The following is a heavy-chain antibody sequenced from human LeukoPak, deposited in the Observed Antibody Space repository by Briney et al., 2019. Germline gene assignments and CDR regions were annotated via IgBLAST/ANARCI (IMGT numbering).Heavy chain of an antibody. CDR2: IYPGDSET. CDR1: GYRFTSYW. CDR3: ARALRTGQGDYVPVL. V-gene: IGHV5-51*01. D-gene: IGHD4-17*01. Sequence: GESLKISCKASGYRFTSYWIGWVRPMPGKGLEWMGIIYPGDSETRYSPSFQGQVTISADESISTAYLQWSSLKASDTAMYYCARALRTGQGDYVPVLWGQGTLVTVSS. J-gene: IGHJ4*02.